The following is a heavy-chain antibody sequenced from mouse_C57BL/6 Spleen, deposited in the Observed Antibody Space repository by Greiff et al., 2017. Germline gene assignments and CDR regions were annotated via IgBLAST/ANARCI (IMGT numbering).Heavy chain of an antibody. Sequence: VQLQQSGPGLVQPSQSLSITCTVSGFSFTSYGVHWVRQSPGKGLEWLGVIWSGGSTDYNAAFISRLSISKDNSKSQVFFKMNSLQADDTAIYYWARIANYCGSSYEYFDVWGTGTTVTVSS. D-gene: IGHD1-1*01. CDR3: ARIANYCGSSYEYFDV. V-gene: IGHV2-2*01. CDR1: GFSFTSYG. J-gene: IGHJ1*03. CDR2: IWSGGST.